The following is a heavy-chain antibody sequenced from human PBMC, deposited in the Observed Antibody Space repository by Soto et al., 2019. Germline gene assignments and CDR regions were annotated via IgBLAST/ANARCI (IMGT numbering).Heavy chain of an antibody. J-gene: IGHJ6*02. CDR3: ASWVVRGVHGMDV. Sequence: EVQLVESGGGLVKPGGSLRLSCAASGFTFSNAWMSWVRQAPGKGLEWVGRIKSKTDGGTTDYAAPVKGRFTISRDDSKNTLYLQMNSLRDEDTAVYYCASWVVRGVHGMDVWGQGTTVTVSS. V-gene: IGHV3-15*01. D-gene: IGHD3-10*01. CDR1: GFTFSNAW. CDR2: IKSKTDGGTT.